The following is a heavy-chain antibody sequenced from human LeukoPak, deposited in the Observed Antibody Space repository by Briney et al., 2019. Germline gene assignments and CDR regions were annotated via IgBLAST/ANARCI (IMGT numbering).Heavy chain of an antibody. V-gene: IGHV1-69*05. D-gene: IGHD5-18*01. CDR1: GGTFSSYA. J-gene: IGHJ5*02. Sequence: ASVKVSCKASGGTFSSYAISWVRQALGQGLEWMGGIIPIFGTANYAQKFQGRVTITTDESTSTAYMELSSLRSEDTAVYYCARDLGYSYGSRWFDPWGQGTLVTVSS. CDR3: ARDLGYSYGSRWFDP. CDR2: IIPIFGTA.